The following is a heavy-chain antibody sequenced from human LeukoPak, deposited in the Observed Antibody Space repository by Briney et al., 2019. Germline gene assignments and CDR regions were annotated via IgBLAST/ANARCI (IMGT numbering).Heavy chain of an antibody. CDR1: GDLFTRKS. Sequence: GASVKVSCKTPGDLFTRKSISWVRQAPGHGLEWMGWISTYNGNTRYAQRFQGRVTMTTDTATNAIYLDMRSLRPDDPGVYDCARHGEPSFDWSLPSLYYMDVWGEGTPVIVSS. V-gene: IGHV1-18*01. D-gene: IGHD3-9*01. CDR3: ARHGEPSFDWSLPSLYYMDV. CDR2: ISTYNGNT. J-gene: IGHJ6*03.